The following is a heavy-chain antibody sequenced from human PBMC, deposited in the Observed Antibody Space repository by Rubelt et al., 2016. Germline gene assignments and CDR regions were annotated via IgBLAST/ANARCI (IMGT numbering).Heavy chain of an antibody. D-gene: IGHD1-1*01. J-gene: IGHJ6*02. CDR3: ARDGNYGMDV. Sequence: QVQLVQSGAEVKKPGASVKVSCKASGYTFTSYAMHWVRQAPGQRLEWMGWINAGNGNTKYSQKFQGRVTITRDTSASTAYTELSSLRSEDTAVYYCARDGNYGMDVWGQGTTVTVSS. CDR1: GYTFTSYA. CDR2: INAGNGNT. V-gene: IGHV1-3*01.